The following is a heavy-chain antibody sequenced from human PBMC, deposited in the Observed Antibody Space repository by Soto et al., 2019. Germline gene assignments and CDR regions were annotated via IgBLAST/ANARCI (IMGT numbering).Heavy chain of an antibody. D-gene: IGHD1-26*01. V-gene: IGHV1-18*01. CDR3: ARVVGDLGPCFDP. CDR2: ISVNNGNT. CDR1: GYTFTSHG. J-gene: IGHJ5*02. Sequence: QVQLVQSVAEVKKPGASVKVSCKASGYTFTSHGISWVRQAPGQGLEWMGRISVNNGNTNYAQKLQGRVTMTTDTSASTADMELRSLRSDDTAVYYCARVVGDLGPCFDPWGQGPRVTVSS.